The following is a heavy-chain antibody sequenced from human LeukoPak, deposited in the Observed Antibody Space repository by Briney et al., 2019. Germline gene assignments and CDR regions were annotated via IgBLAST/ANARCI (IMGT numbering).Heavy chain of an antibody. D-gene: IGHD3-22*01. CDR3: ATYYYDSGGFHFHH. CDR2: ISSNGGRT. V-gene: IGHV3-64*01. J-gene: IGHJ1*01. Sequence: GGSLRLSCAASGFTFRSYGMHGVRQAPGKGLEYVSAISSNGGRTYYANSVKGRFTISRDNSRNTLYLQMGSLRAEDMAVYYCATYYYDSGGFHFHHWGQGTLVTVSS. CDR1: GFTFRSYG.